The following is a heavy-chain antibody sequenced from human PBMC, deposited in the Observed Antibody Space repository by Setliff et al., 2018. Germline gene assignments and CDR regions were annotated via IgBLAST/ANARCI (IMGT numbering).Heavy chain of an antibody. J-gene: IGHJ6*02. CDR1: GFTFSRPW. D-gene: IGHD2-21*02. CDR3: ARDDRYRYCGGDCYYGYGMDV. V-gene: IGHV3-7*01. Sequence: GGSLRLSCVASGFTFSRPWMSWVRQAPGKGLEWVANIKEDGSEKYYVDSVKGRFTVSRDNAKNSLYLQMNSLRAEDTAVYYCARDDRYRYCGGDCYYGYGMDVWGQGTTVTVSS. CDR2: IKEDGSEK.